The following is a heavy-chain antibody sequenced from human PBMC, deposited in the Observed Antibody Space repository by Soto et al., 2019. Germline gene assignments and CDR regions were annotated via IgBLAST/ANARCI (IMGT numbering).Heavy chain of an antibody. CDR2: TYYRSKWYN. Sequence: SQTLSLPCAISGDSVSSNSAAWNWIRQSPSRGLEWLGRTYYRSKWYNDYAVSVKSRITINPDTSKNQFSLQLNSVTPEDTAVYYCARDRYDFWSGYSPPRYYYGMDVWGQGTTVTVSS. J-gene: IGHJ6*02. D-gene: IGHD3-3*01. CDR3: ARDRYDFWSGYSPPRYYYGMDV. CDR1: GDSVSSNSAA. V-gene: IGHV6-1*01.